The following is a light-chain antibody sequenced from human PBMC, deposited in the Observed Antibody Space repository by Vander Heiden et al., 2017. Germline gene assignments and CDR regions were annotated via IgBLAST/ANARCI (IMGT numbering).Light chain of an antibody. CDR3: QQYNDWPPYT. CDR2: DVS. CDR1: QSIRSR. J-gene: IGKJ1*01. Sequence: ETVMAQSPDTLSVSPGERATLSCGASQSIRSRLAWYQQKPGQAPRLLIYDVSTRATGIPARFSGSGYGTEFTLTISSVQSEDFAVYYCQQYNDWPPYTFGQGTKVEIK. V-gene: IGKV3-15*01.